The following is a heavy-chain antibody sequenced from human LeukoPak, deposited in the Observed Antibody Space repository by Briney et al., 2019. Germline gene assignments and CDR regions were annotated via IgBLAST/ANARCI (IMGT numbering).Heavy chain of an antibody. Sequence: SETLSLTCSVSGVSITSHYWSWIRQPPGKGLEWIGYIYYTGSTIYNPSLKSRATISIDTSENQVSLKLSSVTAADAALYYCARYIRSGDYYMDVWGKGTTVTVSS. CDR2: IYYTGST. D-gene: IGHD3-3*01. V-gene: IGHV4-59*11. J-gene: IGHJ6*03. CDR1: GVSITSHY. CDR3: ARYIRSGDYYMDV.